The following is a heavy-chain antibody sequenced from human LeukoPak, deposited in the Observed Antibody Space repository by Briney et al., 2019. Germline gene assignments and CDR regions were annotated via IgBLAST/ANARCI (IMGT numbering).Heavy chain of an antibody. D-gene: IGHD6-13*01. CDR2: IYHSGST. J-gene: IGHJ4*02. Sequence: SETLSLTCAVSGGSISSSNWWSWVRQPPGKGLEWIGEIYHSGSTNYNPSLKSRVTISVDKSKNQFSLKLSSVTAADTAVYYCARAHSSSWYGYKPQEDWGQGTLVTVSS. V-gene: IGHV4-4*02. CDR1: GGSISSSNW. CDR3: ARAHSSSWYGYKPQED.